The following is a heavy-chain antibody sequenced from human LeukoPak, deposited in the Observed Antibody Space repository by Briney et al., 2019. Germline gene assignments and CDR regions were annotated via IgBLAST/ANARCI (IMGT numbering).Heavy chain of an antibody. D-gene: IGHD5-18*01. J-gene: IGHJ4*02. Sequence: PGGSLRLSCAASRFTFSSYEMNWVRQAPGKGLEWLSYISSSSSMIYYADSVKGRFTISRDNAKNSLYLQMNSLRDEDTAVYYCAEGMVTSLDYWGQGTLLTVSS. CDR3: AEGMVTSLDY. CDR2: ISSSSSMI. V-gene: IGHV3-48*02. CDR1: RFTFSSYE.